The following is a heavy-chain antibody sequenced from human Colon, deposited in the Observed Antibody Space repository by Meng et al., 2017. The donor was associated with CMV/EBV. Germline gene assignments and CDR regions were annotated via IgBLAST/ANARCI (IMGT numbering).Heavy chain of an antibody. V-gene: IGHV3-23*01. Sequence: GGSLRLSCAASGFTFSDHVMSWARQAPGKGLEWVAAVSGDESSTYVADSVKGRFTISRDNSKNTVYLQMNSLRAEDTALYFCAKGMRTPYGSGSDYYYYYGMDVWGQGTTVTVSS. CDR1: GFTFSDHV. J-gene: IGHJ6*02. CDR3: AKGMRTPYGSGSDYYYYYGMDV. D-gene: IGHD3-10*01. CDR2: VSGDESST.